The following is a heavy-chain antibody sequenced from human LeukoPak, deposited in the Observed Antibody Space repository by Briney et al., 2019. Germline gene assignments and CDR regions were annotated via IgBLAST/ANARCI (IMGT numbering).Heavy chain of an antibody. J-gene: IGHJ4*02. CDR1: GFTFSIYW. D-gene: IGHD3-22*01. Sequence: GGSLRLSCAASGFTFSIYWMHWVRQAPGKGLVWVSRINSDGSGTSYADSVKGRFTISRDNAKNTLYLQMNSPRAEDTAVYFCARDSLEVVTYFDYWGQGTLVTVSS. CDR2: INSDGSGT. V-gene: IGHV3-74*01. CDR3: ARDSLEVVTYFDY.